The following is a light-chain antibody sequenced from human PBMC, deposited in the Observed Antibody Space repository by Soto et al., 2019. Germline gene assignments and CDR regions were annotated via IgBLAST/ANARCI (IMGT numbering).Light chain of an antibody. V-gene: IGKV3-11*01. CDR3: QQRSTWLT. CDR2: DAS. J-gene: IGKJ4*01. Sequence: EIVLTQSPATLSLSPGERATLSCRASQSVSSYLAWYQQKPGQAPRLLIYDASNSATGIPARFSGSWSGTDFTLTSSSLAPEDFAVYSGQQRSTWLTFGGGTKVEIK. CDR1: QSVSSY.